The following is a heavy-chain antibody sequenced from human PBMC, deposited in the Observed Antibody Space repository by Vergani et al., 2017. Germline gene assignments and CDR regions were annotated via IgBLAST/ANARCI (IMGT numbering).Heavy chain of an antibody. V-gene: IGHV3-30*03. CDR3: ARDFLTRVTTLDYYYMGV. CDR1: GFPFSDYG. CDR2: ISYDGNKK. Sequence: QVQLVESGGGEVQPGRSLRLSCSAAGFPFSDYGVHWVRQAPGKGLEWVSVISYDGNKKNYADSVKGRFTISRDNSKNTLYLEMNALRAEDTALYYCARDFLTRVTTLDYYYMGVWVKGTTVTVSS. J-gene: IGHJ6*03. D-gene: IGHD1/OR15-1a*01.